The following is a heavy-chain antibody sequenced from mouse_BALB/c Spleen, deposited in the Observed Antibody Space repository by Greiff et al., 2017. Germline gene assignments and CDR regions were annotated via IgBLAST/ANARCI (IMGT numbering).Heavy chain of an antibody. CDR1: GFTFSDYY. CDR2: ISDGGSYT. D-gene: IGHD2-4*01. CDR3: AKDYDFDAGGYYAMDY. J-gene: IGHJ4*01. Sequence: EVKLMESGGGLVKPGGSLKLSCAASGFTFSDYYMYWVRQTPEKRLEWVATISDGGSYTYYPDSVKGRFTISRDNAKNNLYLQMSSLKSEDTAMYFCAKDYDFDAGGYYAMDYWGQGTSVTVSS. V-gene: IGHV5-4*02.